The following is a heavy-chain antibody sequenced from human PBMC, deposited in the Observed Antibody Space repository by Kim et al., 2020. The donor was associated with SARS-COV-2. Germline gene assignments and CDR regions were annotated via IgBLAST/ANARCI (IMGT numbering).Heavy chain of an antibody. CDR2: GSSM. CDR3: VREPAN. Sequence: GSSMRYAAFVTGRFSISRDNAKKSLSLQMNSLTPEDTAVYYCVREPANWGQGTLVTVSS. J-gene: IGHJ4*02. V-gene: IGHV3-11*01.